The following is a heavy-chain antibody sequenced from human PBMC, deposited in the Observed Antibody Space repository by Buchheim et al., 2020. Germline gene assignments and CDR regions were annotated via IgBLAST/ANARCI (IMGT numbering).Heavy chain of an antibody. J-gene: IGHJ4*02. V-gene: IGHV1-2*02. CDR3: ARTSSFDY. Sequence: QVQLVQSGAEVKKPGASVKVSCKASGFTLTGYYMHWVRQAPGHGLEWMGWINPDSGGTNYAQKFQGRVTMTRDTALNPAYMELSSLTSDDSAVYYCARTSSFDYWGQGTL. CDR2: INPDSGGT. CDR1: GFTLTGYY.